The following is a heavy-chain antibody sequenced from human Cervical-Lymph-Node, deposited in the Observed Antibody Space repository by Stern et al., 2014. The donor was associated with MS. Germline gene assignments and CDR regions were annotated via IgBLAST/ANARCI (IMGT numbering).Heavy chain of an antibody. CDR3: VREGYGDYEY. J-gene: IGHJ4*02. Sequence: VQLVESGAEVKKPGASVKVSCKASGYIFSSYGISWVRQAPGQGLEWMGWISAHNGDPNYAQKVQDRVTMTTDTSTSTAYMELRGLRSDDTAMYYCVREGYGDYEYWGQGTLVTVSS. CDR1: GYIFSSYG. D-gene: IGHD4-17*01. CDR2: ISAHNGDP. V-gene: IGHV1-18*01.